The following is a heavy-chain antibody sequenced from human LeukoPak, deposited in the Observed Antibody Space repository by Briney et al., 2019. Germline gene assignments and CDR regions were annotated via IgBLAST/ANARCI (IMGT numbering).Heavy chain of an antibody. CDR3: ARGGLGYCSGGSCGAFDI. D-gene: IGHD2-15*01. CDR2: IYTSGST. CDR1: GGSISSYY. J-gene: IGHJ3*02. Sequence: KPSETLSLTCTVSGGSISSYYWSWIRQPAGKGLERIGRIYTSGSTNYNPSLKSRVTMSVDTSKNQFSLKLSSVTAADTAVYYCARGGLGYCSGGSCGAFDIWGQGTMVTVSS. V-gene: IGHV4-4*07.